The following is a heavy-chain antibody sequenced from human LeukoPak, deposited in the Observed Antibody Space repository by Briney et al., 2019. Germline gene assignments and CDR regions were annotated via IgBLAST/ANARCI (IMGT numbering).Heavy chain of an antibody. CDR3: ARGGWSLDY. Sequence: PGGSLRLSCEASGSTLSDHWMTWVRQAPGEGLEWVAYIKQDGSTKYYVDSVKGRFTISRDNSKNSLYLQMNSLRDEDTAVYYCARGGWSLDYWGQGTLVTVSS. J-gene: IGHJ4*02. CDR1: GSTLSDHW. D-gene: IGHD6-19*01. CDR2: IKQDGSTK. V-gene: IGHV3-7*04.